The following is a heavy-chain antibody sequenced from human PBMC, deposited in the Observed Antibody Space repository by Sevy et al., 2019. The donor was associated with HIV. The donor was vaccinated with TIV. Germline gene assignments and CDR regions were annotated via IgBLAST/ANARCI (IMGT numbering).Heavy chain of an antibody. V-gene: IGHV1-2*02. J-gene: IGHJ4*02. CDR1: GYXXTDYY. D-gene: IGHD2-2*01. CDR3: ARGDSLVVPPATVDX. CDR2: INPHIGGT. Sequence: ASVKVSCKASGYXXTDYYIHWVRQAPGQGLEWMGWINPHIGGTNFAQKFQGRVTMTRDTSISTAYLDLSRLRSDDTAIYYCARGDSLVVPPATVDXWGQGTLVTVSS.